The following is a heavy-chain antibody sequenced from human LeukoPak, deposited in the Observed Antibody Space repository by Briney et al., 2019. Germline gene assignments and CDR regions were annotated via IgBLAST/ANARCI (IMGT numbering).Heavy chain of an antibody. CDR1: GDSISSYY. V-gene: IGHV4-59*01. D-gene: IGHD4-17*01. Sequence: SETLSLTCTVSGDSISSYYWSWIRQPPGKGLEWIGYISYSGSTNYNPSLKSRVTISVDTSKNQFSLKLSSVTAADTAVYYCARDPTTVTKGFDIWGQGTMVTVSS. CDR2: ISYSGST. CDR3: ARDPTTVTKGFDI. J-gene: IGHJ3*02.